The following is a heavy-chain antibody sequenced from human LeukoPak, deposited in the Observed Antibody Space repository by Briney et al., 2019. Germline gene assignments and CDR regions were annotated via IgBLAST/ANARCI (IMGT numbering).Heavy chain of an antibody. Sequence: PGGSLRLSCAASGFTVSSNYMSWVRRAPGKGLEWVSFIYTSYTTYYADSVKGRFTISRDNSKNTLFLQMNSLGADDTAVYYCAGTTTHYYGSGTSLYYYYMDVWGKGTTVTISS. J-gene: IGHJ6*03. CDR1: GFTVSSNY. CDR2: IYTSYTT. D-gene: IGHD3-10*01. V-gene: IGHV3-53*01. CDR3: AGTTTHYYGSGTSLYYYYMDV.